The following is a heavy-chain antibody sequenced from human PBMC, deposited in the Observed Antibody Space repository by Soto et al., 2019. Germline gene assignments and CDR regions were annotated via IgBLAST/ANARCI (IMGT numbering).Heavy chain of an antibody. Sequence: QAGGSLRLSCAASGFTFSTFWIHWVRQAPGKGLVWVSRIKGDGSITNYADSVKGRFTVSRDNAKNTVYLQLNSLRVEDTAVYFCARDLHIAATDYWGQGTLVTVSS. CDR2: IKGDGSIT. J-gene: IGHJ4*02. V-gene: IGHV3-74*01. CDR3: ARDLHIAATDY. CDR1: GFTFSTFW. D-gene: IGHD6-13*01.